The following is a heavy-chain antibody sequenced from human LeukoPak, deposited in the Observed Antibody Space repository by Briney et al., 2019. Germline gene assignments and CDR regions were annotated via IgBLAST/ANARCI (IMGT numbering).Heavy chain of an antibody. CDR1: GFTFSNYN. CDR2: ISGSGSNV. Sequence: GGSLRLSCAASGFTFSNYNMDWVRQAPGKGLEWVSSISGSGSNVYYADSVKGRFTISRDNAKNSLFLQMNSLRAEDTAVYYCAKEGRSSTPGYWGQGTLVTVSS. CDR3: AKEGRSSTPGY. D-gene: IGHD6-6*01. J-gene: IGHJ4*02. V-gene: IGHV3-21*01.